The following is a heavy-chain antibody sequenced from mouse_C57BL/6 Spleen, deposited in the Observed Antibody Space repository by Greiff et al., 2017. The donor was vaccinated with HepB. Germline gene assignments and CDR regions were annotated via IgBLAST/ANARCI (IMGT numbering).Heavy chain of an antibody. V-gene: IGHV5-12*01. CDR3: ARRLRHYYAMDY. CDR1: GFTFSDYY. Sequence: EVMLVESGGGLVQPGGSLKLSCAASGFTFSDYYMYWVRQTPEKRLEWVAYISNGGGSTYYPDTVKGRFTISRDNAKNTLYLQMSRLKSEDTAMYYCARRLRHYYAMDYWGQGTSVTVSS. CDR2: ISNGGGST. J-gene: IGHJ4*01. D-gene: IGHD2-2*01.